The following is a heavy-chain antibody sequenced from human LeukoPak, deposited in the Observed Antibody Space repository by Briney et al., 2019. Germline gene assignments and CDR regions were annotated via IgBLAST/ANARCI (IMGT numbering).Heavy chain of an antibody. V-gene: IGHV3-15*01. CDR3: VTDKVEYIRSHRFDP. CDR2: IKVKSDGGTT. D-gene: IGHD3-3*01. Sequence: GGSLRLSCAASGFTFSDARMSWVRQAPGKGLEWVGRIKVKSDGGTTDYAAPVKGRFTISRDDSKNMLYLQMNSLTTEDTAVYYCVTDKVEYIRSHRFDPWGQGTLVTVSS. CDR1: GFTFSDAR. J-gene: IGHJ5*02.